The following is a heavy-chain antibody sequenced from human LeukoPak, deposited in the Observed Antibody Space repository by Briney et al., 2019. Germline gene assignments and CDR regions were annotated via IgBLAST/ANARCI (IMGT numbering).Heavy chain of an antibody. V-gene: IGHV1-2*02. J-gene: IGHJ4*02. CDR3: AREAGGGSYPDY. CDR2: INPNSGGT. Sequence: ASVKVSCKASGYTFTGYYMHWVRRAPGQGLEWMGWINPNSGGTNYAQKFQGRVTMTRDTSISTAYMELSRLRSDDTAVYYCAREAGGGSYPDYWGQGTLVTVSS. D-gene: IGHD1-26*01. CDR1: GYTFTGYY.